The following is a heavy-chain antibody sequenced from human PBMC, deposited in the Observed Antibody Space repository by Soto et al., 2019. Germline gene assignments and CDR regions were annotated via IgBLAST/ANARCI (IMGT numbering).Heavy chain of an antibody. Sequence: SETLSLTCSVSGGSINNYYWSCIRQPPGKGLEWIGYIYYTGTSYYNPSLKRRVTISVDTSKNQFSLKLTSVTAADTAVYYCATDRLTEQQLGGYYYYALEVWGRGTPVTV. CDR2: IYYTGTS. CDR3: ATDRLTEQQLGGYYYYALEV. J-gene: IGHJ6*02. V-gene: IGHV4-59*01. CDR1: GGSINNYY. D-gene: IGHD6-13*01.